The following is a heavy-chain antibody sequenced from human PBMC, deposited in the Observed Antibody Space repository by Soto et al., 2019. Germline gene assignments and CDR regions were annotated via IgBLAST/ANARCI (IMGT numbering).Heavy chain of an antibody. Sequence: GGSLRLSCAASGFTFSSYGMHWVRQAPGKGLEWVAAIWYDGSNKYYADSVKGRFTISRDNSKNTLYLQMNSLRAEDTAVYYCAREVYESYGMDVWGQGTTVTVSS. CDR2: IWYDGSNK. J-gene: IGHJ6*02. D-gene: IGHD3-16*01. CDR3: AREVYESYGMDV. CDR1: GFTFSSYG. V-gene: IGHV3-33*01.